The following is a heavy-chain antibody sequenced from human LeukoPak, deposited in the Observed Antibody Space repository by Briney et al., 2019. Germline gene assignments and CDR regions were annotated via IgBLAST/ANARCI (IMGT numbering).Heavy chain of an antibody. Sequence: GGSLRLSCSASGFSFSSYGMTWVRQAPGKGLEWVSDIKGDGGGAHYADSVKGRFTISRDNSKNTLYLQMNSLRAEDTAVYYCARGRLYYYDSSGYYYFDYWGQGTLVTVSS. CDR1: GFSFSSYG. CDR3: ARGRLYYYDSSGYYYFDY. D-gene: IGHD3-22*01. CDR2: IKGDGGGA. J-gene: IGHJ4*02. V-gene: IGHV3-23*01.